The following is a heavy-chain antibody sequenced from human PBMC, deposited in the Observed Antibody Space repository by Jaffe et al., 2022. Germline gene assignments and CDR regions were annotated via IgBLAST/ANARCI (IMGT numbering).Heavy chain of an antibody. Sequence: QVQLVQSGAEVKKPGASVKVSCKASGYTFTGYYMHWVRQAPGQGLEWMGWINPNSGGTNYAQKFQGRVTMTRDTSISTAYMELSRLRSDDTAVYYCARDLSLVRVGGPYNWFDPWGQGTLVTVSS. V-gene: IGHV1-2*02. J-gene: IGHJ5*02. CDR1: GYTFTGYY. CDR2: INPNSGGT. D-gene: IGHD3-10*01. CDR3: ARDLSLVRVGGPYNWFDP.